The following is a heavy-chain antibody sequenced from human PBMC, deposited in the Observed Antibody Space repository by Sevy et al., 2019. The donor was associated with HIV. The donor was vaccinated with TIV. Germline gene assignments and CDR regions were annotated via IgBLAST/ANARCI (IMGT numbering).Heavy chain of an antibody. CDR3: TRWKGLQSIFDY. V-gene: IGHV3-49*04. D-gene: IGHD1-1*01. J-gene: IGHJ4*02. CDR2: LKSKADGGTV. Sequence: GGSLRLSCTTSGFTFGDYAMNWVRQAPGKGLEWVAFLKSKADGGTVDHAASVKGRFTISMDDSKSIAYLQMNDLTTEDTGVYYCTRWKGLQSIFDYWGQRALVTVSS. CDR1: GFTFGDYA.